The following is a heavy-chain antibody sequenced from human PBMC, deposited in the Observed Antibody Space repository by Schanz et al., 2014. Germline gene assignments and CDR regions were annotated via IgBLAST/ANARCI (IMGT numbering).Heavy chain of an antibody. V-gene: IGHV1-18*01. D-gene: IGHD2-2*01. Sequence: QVQMVQSGAEVKKPGASVKVSCKASGYPFSNYGISWLRQAPGQGFEWMAWMSYNGNTKYARSLQGRVTVTRDTSTSTSYMELRSLTSDDTAVYYCARDVPINDYWGQGTPVTVSS. CDR2: MSYNGNT. CDR3: ARDVPINDY. J-gene: IGHJ4*02. CDR1: GYPFSNYG.